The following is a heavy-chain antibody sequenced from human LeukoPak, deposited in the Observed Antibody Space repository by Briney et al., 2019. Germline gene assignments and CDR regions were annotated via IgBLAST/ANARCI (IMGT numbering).Heavy chain of an antibody. J-gene: IGHJ4*02. Sequence: GGSLRLSCAASGFTFSYSAMTWVRQAPGKGLEWVSAITGSGSNTYYADSVKGRSTISRDNSENMVYLQMNSLRAEDTAVYYCAKDRALWSFDYWGQGTLVTVSS. V-gene: IGHV3-23*01. CDR2: ITGSGSNT. CDR3: AKDRALWSFDY. D-gene: IGHD1-1*01. CDR1: GFTFSYSA.